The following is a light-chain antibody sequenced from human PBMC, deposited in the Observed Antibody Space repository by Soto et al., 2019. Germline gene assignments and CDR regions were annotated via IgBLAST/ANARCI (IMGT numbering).Light chain of an antibody. J-gene: IGLJ3*02. V-gene: IGLV1-51*01. Sequence: QSVLTQPPSVSAAPGQKVTISCSGTSSNIGSNYVSWYQHLPGTAPKLLIYDNNKRPSGIPDRFSGSKSDTSATLGITGLKTGDEADYFCGVWDNSLSAWVFGGGTKLTVL. CDR1: SSNIGSNY. CDR3: GVWDNSLSAWV. CDR2: DNN.